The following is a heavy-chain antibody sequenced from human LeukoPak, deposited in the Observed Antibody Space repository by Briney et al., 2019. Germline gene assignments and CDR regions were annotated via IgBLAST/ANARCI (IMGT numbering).Heavy chain of an antibody. CDR3: AREEGYFCSGGSCYSYYMDV. CDR1: GGSISSYY. J-gene: IGHJ6*03. D-gene: IGHD2-15*01. Sequence: SETLFLTCTVPGGSISSYYWSWIRQPAGKVLEWIGRIYTNGSTNYNPHLKSRVAMSVDTSKNQFSLKLSSVTAADTAVYYCAREEGYFCSGGSCYSYYMDVWGKGTTVTISS. CDR2: IYTNGST. V-gene: IGHV4-4*07.